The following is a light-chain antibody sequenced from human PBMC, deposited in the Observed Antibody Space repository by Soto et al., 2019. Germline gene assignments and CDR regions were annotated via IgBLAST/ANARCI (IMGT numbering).Light chain of an antibody. CDR3: QQYNSYLLT. J-gene: IGKJ4*01. CDR2: DAS. V-gene: IGKV1-5*01. Sequence: DIQMTQSPSTLSASVGDRVTITCRASQSISSWLAWYQQKPGKAPKLLIYDASSLESGVPSKFSGSRSVTEFTLTISSLQPDEFATYYCQQYNSYLLTFGGGTKVEIK. CDR1: QSISSW.